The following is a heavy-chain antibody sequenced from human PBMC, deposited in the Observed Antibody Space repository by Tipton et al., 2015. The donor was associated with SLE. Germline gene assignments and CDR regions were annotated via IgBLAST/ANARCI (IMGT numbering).Heavy chain of an antibody. CDR2: LYTSGST. D-gene: IGHD6-13*01. J-gene: IGHJ5*02. V-gene: IGHV4-61*02. CDR3: ARHPGYSDSWYWFDP. CDR1: GYSISSGYY. Sequence: TLSLTCAVSGYSISSGYYWSWIRQPAGKGLEWIGRLYTSGSTNYNPSLKSRVTISVDTSKNQFSLKLNSVTAADTAVYYCARHPGYSDSWYWFDPWGQGTLVTVSS.